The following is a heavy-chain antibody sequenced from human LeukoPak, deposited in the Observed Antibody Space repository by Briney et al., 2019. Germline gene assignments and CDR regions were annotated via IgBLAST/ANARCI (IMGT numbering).Heavy chain of an antibody. D-gene: IGHD6-13*01. Sequence: SETLSLTCTVSGGSISSYYWSWIRQPPGKGLEWIGYIYTSGSTNYNPSLESRVTISVDTSKNQFSLKLSSVTAADTAVYYCARSFAAGRPPGYWGQGTLVTVSS. J-gene: IGHJ4*02. CDR3: ARSFAAGRPPGY. CDR2: IYTSGST. V-gene: IGHV4-4*09. CDR1: GGSISSYY.